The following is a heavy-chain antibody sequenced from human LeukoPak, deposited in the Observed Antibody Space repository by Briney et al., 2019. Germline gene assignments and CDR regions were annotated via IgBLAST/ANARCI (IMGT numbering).Heavy chain of an antibody. CDR3: ARFRGSWSFDN. CDR2: IYISGST. CDR1: GDSISSGSFY. J-gene: IGHJ4*02. V-gene: IGHV4-61*09. Sequence: SETLSLTCTVSGDSISSGSFYWSWIRQPAGKGLEWIGHIYISGSTNYNPSLKSRVTISVDTSKNQFSLKLSSVTAADTAVYYCARFRGSWSFDNWGQGTLVTVSS. D-gene: IGHD2-15*01.